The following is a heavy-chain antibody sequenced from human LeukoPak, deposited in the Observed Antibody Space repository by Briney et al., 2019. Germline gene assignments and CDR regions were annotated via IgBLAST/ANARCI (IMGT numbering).Heavy chain of an antibody. CDR2: IKGDGTET. J-gene: IGHJ4*02. D-gene: IGHD5-24*01. CDR3: AKEGRSLQTY. CDR1: GFMFSSNW. V-gene: IGHV3-7*03. Sequence: GGSLRLSCAASGFMFSSNWMSWVRLAPGKGLEWVANIKGDGTETYYVDSVKGRFTISRDNAKNSLYLQMNSLRVEDTAVYYCAKEGRSLQTYWGQGTLVTVSS.